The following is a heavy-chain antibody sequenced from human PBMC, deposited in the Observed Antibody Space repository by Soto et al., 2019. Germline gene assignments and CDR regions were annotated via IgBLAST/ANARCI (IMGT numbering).Heavy chain of an antibody. Sequence: QVQLVQSGAEVKKPGSSVKVSCKASGGTFNNYGMGWVRQAPGQGLEWMGGIIPMIGRTNYAQKFQGRLTPPADASRRTAYMELRSLRSGDAAVYYCASWDYDVLTGYSYDDWGQGTLVTVSS. CDR2: IIPMIGRT. CDR1: GGTFNNYG. CDR3: ASWDYDVLTGYSYDD. D-gene: IGHD3-9*01. V-gene: IGHV1-69*01. J-gene: IGHJ4*02.